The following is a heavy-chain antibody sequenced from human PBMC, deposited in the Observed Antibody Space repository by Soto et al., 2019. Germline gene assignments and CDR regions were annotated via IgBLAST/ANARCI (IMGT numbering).Heavy chain of an antibody. J-gene: IGHJ3*02. D-gene: IGHD5-12*01. Sequence: GGSLRLSCAASGFTFDDYAMHWVRQAPGKGLEWVSGISWNSGSIGYADSVKGRFTISRDNAKNSLYLQMNSLRAEDTALYYCAKGSLRKNIVATIPLLWAFDIWGQGTMVTVSS. V-gene: IGHV3-9*01. CDR2: ISWNSGSI. CDR3: AKGSLRKNIVATIPLLWAFDI. CDR1: GFTFDDYA.